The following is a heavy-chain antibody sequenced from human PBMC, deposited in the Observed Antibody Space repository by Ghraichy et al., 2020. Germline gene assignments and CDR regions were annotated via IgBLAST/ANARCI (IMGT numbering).Heavy chain of an antibody. CDR1: GGSISSYY. CDR2: IYYSGST. D-gene: IGHD3-22*01. Sequence: SETLSLTCTVSGGSISSYYWSWIRQPPGKGLEWIGYIYYSGSTNYNPSLKSRVTISVDTSKNQFSLKLSSVTAADTAVYYCAAYDSSGYSIFYWGQGTLVTVSS. CDR3: AAYDSSGYSIFY. V-gene: IGHV4-59*01. J-gene: IGHJ4*02.